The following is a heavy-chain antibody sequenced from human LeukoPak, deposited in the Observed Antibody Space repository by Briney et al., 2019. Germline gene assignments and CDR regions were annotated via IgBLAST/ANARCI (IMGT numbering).Heavy chain of an antibody. CDR1: GGTFSSYA. CDR3: ARVSVYGCDYGGSAFDY. Sequence: ASVKVSCKASGGTFSSYAISWVRQAPGQGLEWMGGIIPIFGTANYAQKFQGRVTITTDESTRTAYMELSSLRSEDTALYYCARVSVYGCDYGGSAFDYWGQGTLVTVPS. D-gene: IGHD4-17*01. CDR2: IIPIFGTA. V-gene: IGHV1-69*05. J-gene: IGHJ4*02.